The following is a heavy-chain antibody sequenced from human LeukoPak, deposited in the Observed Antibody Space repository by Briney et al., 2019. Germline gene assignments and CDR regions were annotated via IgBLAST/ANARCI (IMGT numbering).Heavy chain of an antibody. CDR3: ATLSVLGRGNRNWFDP. V-gene: IGHV1-69-2*01. J-gene: IGHJ5*02. Sequence: ASVKVSCMVSGYTFTDYYMHWVQQAPGKGLEWMGLVDPEDGETIYAEKFQGRVTITADTSTDTAYMELNSLRSEDTAVYYCATLSVLGRGNRNWFDPWGQGTLVTVSS. CDR1: GYTFTDYY. CDR2: VDPEDGET. D-gene: IGHD7-27*01.